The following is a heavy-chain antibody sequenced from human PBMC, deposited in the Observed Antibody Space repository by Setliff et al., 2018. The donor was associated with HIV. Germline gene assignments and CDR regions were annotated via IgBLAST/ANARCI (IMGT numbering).Heavy chain of an antibody. CDR3: AREELSAFSYGDRYWYFSL. CDR1: GFPFSNYA. J-gene: IGHJ2*01. CDR2: ISDDGTNK. V-gene: IGHV3-30*04. D-gene: IGHD5-18*01. Sequence: GESLKISCGVSGFPFSNYAMRWVRQAPGKGLEWVAIISDDGTNKYYADSVKGRFTISRDNSKNTLYLEMASLRVEDTAVYYCAREELSAFSYGDRYWYFSLWGRGTLVTVSS.